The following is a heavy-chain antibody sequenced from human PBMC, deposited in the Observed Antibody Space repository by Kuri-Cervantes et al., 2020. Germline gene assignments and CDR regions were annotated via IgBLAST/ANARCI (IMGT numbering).Heavy chain of an antibody. J-gene: IGHJ4*02. V-gene: IGHV1-2*04. Sequence: ASVKVSCKASGYTFTDYHIHWIRQAPGQGLEWMGWINPNSGGTHYAQKFQGSVTMTRDTSISTAFLDLSRLTSDDTAMYYCARDNEAPRVPLDYWGQGTLVTVSS. CDR1: GYTFTDYH. CDR3: ARDNEAPRVPLDY. D-gene: IGHD1-1*01. CDR2: INPNSGGT.